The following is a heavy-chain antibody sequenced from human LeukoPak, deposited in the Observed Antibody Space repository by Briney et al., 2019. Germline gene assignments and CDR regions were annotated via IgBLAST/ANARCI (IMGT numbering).Heavy chain of an antibody. Sequence: SVKVSCKASGGTFSSYAISWVRQAPGQGLEWMGRIIPILGIANYAQKFQGRVTITADKSTSTAYMELSSLGSEDTAVYYCARGESVVPNWFDPWGQGTLVTVSS. J-gene: IGHJ5*02. CDR2: IIPILGIA. D-gene: IGHD4-23*01. V-gene: IGHV1-69*04. CDR1: GGTFSSYA. CDR3: ARGESVVPNWFDP.